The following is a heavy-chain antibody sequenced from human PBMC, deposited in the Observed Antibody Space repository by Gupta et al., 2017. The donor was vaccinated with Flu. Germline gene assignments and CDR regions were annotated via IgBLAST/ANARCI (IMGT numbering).Heavy chain of an antibody. Sequence: QVQLVESGGGVVQPGRSLRLSCAASGFTFSRSGMHWVSQAPGKGLEWVAVIWYDGSNKYYADSVKGRFTISRDNSKNTLYLQMNSLRAEDTAVYYCARDLGYSGYDPYFDYWGQGTLVTVSS. CDR1: GFTFSRSG. D-gene: IGHD5-12*01. CDR2: IWYDGSNK. V-gene: IGHV3-33*01. J-gene: IGHJ4*02. CDR3: ARDLGYSGYDPYFDY.